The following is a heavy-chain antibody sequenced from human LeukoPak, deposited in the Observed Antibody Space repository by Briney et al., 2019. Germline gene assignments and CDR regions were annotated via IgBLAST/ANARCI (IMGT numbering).Heavy chain of an antibody. CDR2: IYYSGST. J-gene: IGHJ5*02. CDR3: ARHRRYYDSSGDNWFDP. D-gene: IGHD3-22*01. Sequence: SETLPLTCTVSGGSISSGDYYWSWIRQPPGKGLEWIGYIYYSGSTNYNPSLKSRVTISVDTSKNQFSLKLSSVTAADTAVYYCARHRRYYDSSGDNWFDPWGQGTLVTVSS. CDR1: GGSISSGDYY. V-gene: IGHV4-61*08.